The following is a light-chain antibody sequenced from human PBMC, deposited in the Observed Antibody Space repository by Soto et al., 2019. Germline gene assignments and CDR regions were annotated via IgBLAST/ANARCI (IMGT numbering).Light chain of an antibody. V-gene: IGLV2-23*02. CDR2: EVS. CDR1: NSDVGSYNL. J-gene: IGLJ1*01. CDR3: CSYAGSSTQSYV. Sequence: QSVLAQTPSASGSLGQSITISCTGTNSDVGSYNLVSWYQQHPGKAPKVIIYEVSERPSGVSDRFSGSKSGNTASLMISGLQAEDEADYYCCSYAGSSTQSYVFGSGTKVTVL.